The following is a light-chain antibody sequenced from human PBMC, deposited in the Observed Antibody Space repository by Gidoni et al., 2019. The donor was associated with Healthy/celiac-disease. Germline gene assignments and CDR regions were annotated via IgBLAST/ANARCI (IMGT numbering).Light chain of an antibody. V-gene: IGKV3-11*01. CDR1: QSVSSS. CDR2: DAS. CDR3: QQRSNWPPLT. J-gene: IGKJ4*01. Sequence: EILLTQSPATLSLSPGERATRSCRASQSVSSSLAWYQQKPGQAPRLLIYDASNRATGIPARFSGSGSGTDFTLTISSLEPEDFAVYYCQQRSNWPPLTFGGGTKVEIK.